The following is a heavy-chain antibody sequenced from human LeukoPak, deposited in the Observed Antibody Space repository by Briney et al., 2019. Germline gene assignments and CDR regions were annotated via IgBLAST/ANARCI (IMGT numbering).Heavy chain of an antibody. CDR1: GFTYSHNG. D-gene: IGHD3-10*01. CDR2: ISSSSSYI. V-gene: IGHV3-21*01. CDR3: ARDSSGSGSYGGTDY. Sequence: PGGSLRLSCVASGFTYSHNGMHWVRQAPGKGLEWVSSISSSSSYIYYAGSVKGRFTISEDNAKNSLYLQMNRLRAEDTAVYYCARDSSGSGSYGGTDYWGQGTLVTVSS. J-gene: IGHJ4*02.